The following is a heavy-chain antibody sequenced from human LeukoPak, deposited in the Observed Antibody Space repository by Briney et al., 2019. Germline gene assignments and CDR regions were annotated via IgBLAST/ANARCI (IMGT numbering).Heavy chain of an antibody. CDR2: IKKDGSEK. CDR1: GFTFSSRW. V-gene: IGHV3-7*04. CDR3: ARGSGWLTDY. D-gene: IGHD6-19*01. Sequence: PGGSLRLSCTASGFTFSSRWMTWVRQPPGKGLEWVANIKKDGSEKYYVDSVKGRFTISRDNAKNSLYLQMNSLRAEDTAVYYCARGSGWLTDYWGQGALVTVSP. J-gene: IGHJ4*02.